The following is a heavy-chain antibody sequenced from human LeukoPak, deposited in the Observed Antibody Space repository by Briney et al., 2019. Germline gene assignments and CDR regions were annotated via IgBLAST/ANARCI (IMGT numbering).Heavy chain of an antibody. CDR2: IYHSGST. D-gene: IGHD3-22*01. CDR1: GGSISSSSYY. CDR3: ASTHYYDSSGYYLDAFDI. V-gene: IGHV4-39*07. J-gene: IGHJ3*02. Sequence: SETLSLTCTVSGGSISSSSYYWGWIRQPPGKGLEWIGSIYHSGSTYYNPSLKSRVTISVDTSKNQFSLKLSSVTAADTAVYYCASTHYYDSSGYYLDAFDIWGQGTMVTVPS.